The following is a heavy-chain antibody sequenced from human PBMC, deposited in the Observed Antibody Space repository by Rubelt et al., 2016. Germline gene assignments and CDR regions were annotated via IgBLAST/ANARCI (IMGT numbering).Heavy chain of an antibody. V-gene: IGHV3-7*01. CDR1: GFSFSSSW. Sequence: GGSLRLSCAASGFSFSSSWMTWVRQAPGKGLEWVANIKQDGTEKYYVDSVKGRFTISRDNAKNSLFLQMNSLRVEDTAVYYCAREGSSPNWFDPWGQGTQVTVSS. CDR2: IKQDGTEK. CDR3: AREGSSPNWFDP. D-gene: IGHD3-10*01. J-gene: IGHJ5*02.